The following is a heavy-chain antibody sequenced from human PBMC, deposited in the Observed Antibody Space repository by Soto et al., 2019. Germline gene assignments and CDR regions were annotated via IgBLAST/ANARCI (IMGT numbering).Heavy chain of an antibody. CDR3: VRATAARQRDYSYHYYLHI. V-gene: IGHV1-46*03. CDR2: INPNGGST. Sequence: QVQLVQSGAEVKKPGASVKVSCKASGYTFINYYIHWVRQAPGQGLEWMGVINPNGGSTVYAQKCQGRVTLTRDTSTSTVYVELSSLRSDDTAVYFCVRATAARQRDYSYHYYLHIWGKGTPVPSP. CDR1: GYTFINYY. J-gene: IGHJ6*03. D-gene: IGHD6-6*01.